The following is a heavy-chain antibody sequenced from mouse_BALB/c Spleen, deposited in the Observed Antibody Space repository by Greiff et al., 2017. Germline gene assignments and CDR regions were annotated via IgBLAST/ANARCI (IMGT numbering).Heavy chain of an antibody. CDR2: ISNGGGST. CDR3: ARLTTGDYYAMDY. J-gene: IGHJ4*01. D-gene: IGHD2-12*01. V-gene: IGHV5-12-2*01. CDR1: GFTFSSYT. Sequence: EVKVVESGGGLVQPGGSLKLSCAASGFTFSSYTMSWVRQTPEKRLEWVAYISNGGGSTYYPDTVKGRFTISRDNAKNTLYLQMSSLKSEDTAMYYCARLTTGDYYAMDYWGQGTSVTVSS.